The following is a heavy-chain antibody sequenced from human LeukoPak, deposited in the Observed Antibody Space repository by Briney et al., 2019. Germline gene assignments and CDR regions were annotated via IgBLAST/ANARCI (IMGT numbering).Heavy chain of an antibody. D-gene: IGHD4-23*01. Sequence: GGSLRLSCAACGFSFSDYGMQWVRQAPGKGLEWVAVISYDGGDKHYGDSVKGRFTISRDNSENMLYLQMNSLRVEDTALYYCSKRWDHGGLADCWRQGTLVTVSS. J-gene: IGHJ4*02. CDR2: ISYDGGDK. CDR3: SKRWDHGGLADC. V-gene: IGHV3-30*18. CDR1: GFSFSDYG.